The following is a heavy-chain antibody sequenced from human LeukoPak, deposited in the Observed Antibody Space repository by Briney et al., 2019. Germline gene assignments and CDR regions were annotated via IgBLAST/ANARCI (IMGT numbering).Heavy chain of an antibody. CDR3: ARSSRDGDYVANNSFDY. CDR1: GYSISSGYY. V-gene: IGHV4-38-2*02. J-gene: IGHJ4*02. Sequence: SETLSLTCTVSGYSISSGYYWGWIRQPPGKGLEWIGSIYHSGSTYYNPSLKSRVTISVDTSKNQFSLKLSSVTAADTAVYYCARSSRDGDYVANNSFDYWGQGTLVTVSS. CDR2: IYHSGST. D-gene: IGHD4-17*01.